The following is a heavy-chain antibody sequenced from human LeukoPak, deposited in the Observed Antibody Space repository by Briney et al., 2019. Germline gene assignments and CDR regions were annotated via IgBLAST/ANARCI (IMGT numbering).Heavy chain of an antibody. V-gene: IGHV1-3*01. D-gene: IGHD1-26*01. CDR1: GYTFTSYA. J-gene: IGHJ5*02. CDR2: INAGNGNT. Sequence: GASVTVSCKASGYTFTSYAMHWVRQAPGQRLEWMGWINAGNGNTKYSQKFQGRVTITRDTSASTAYMELSSLRSEDTAVYYCARGGSYSSWFDPWGQGTLVTVSS. CDR3: ARGGSYSSWFDP.